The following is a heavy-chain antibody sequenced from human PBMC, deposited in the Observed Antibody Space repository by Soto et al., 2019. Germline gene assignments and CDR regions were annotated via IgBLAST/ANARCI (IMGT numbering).Heavy chain of an antibody. V-gene: IGHV4-31*03. D-gene: IGHD2-2*01. CDR1: GGSISSGGYY. J-gene: IGHJ4*02. CDR2: IYYSGST. CDR3: ARAARYCSSTSCYAPLSYFDY. Sequence: PSETLSLTCTVSGGSISSGGYYWRWIRQHPGKGLEWIGYIYYSGSTYYNPSLKSRVTISVDTSKNQFSLKLSSVTAADTAVYYCARAARYCSSTSCYAPLSYFDYWGQGTLVTVSS.